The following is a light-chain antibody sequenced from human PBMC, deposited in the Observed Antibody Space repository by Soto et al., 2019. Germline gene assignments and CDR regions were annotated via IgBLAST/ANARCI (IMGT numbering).Light chain of an antibody. CDR3: HQYYTKPLT. J-gene: IGKJ1*01. V-gene: IGKV4-1*01. Sequence: IVMTQSPDSLAVSLGERATINCKSSQSVLYSSNNNNYLPWFQQKPGQSTTLLIYRASTRESGVPDRFSDSGSGTDFTLTISSLQAEDVAVYYSHQYYTKPLTFGQGTKVEIK. CDR1: QSVLYSSNNNNY. CDR2: RAS.